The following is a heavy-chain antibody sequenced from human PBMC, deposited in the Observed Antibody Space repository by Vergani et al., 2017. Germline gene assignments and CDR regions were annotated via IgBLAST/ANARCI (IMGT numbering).Heavy chain of an antibody. Sequence: QVQLVESGGGVVQPGGSLRLSCAASGFTFSSYGMHWVRQAPGKGLEGVAFIRYDGSNKYYADSVKGRFTISRDNSKNTLYLQMNSLRAEDTAVYYCAKVGDILTGYFTLFDYWGQGTLVTVSS. J-gene: IGHJ4*02. V-gene: IGHV3-30*02. CDR3: AKVGDILTGYFTLFDY. D-gene: IGHD3-9*01. CDR1: GFTFSSYG. CDR2: IRYDGSNK.